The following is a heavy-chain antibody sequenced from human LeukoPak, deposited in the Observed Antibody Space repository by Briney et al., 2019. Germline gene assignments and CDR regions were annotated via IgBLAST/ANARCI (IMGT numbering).Heavy chain of an antibody. V-gene: IGHV3-23*01. CDR1: GFTFSSYG. CDR3: AKILLLWFGELFSFDP. D-gene: IGHD3-10*01. J-gene: IGHJ5*02. Sequence: GGSLSLSCAASGFTFSSYGMHWVRQAPGRGLAWVSAISGSGGSTYYADSVKGRFTISRDNSKNTLYLQMDSLRAEDTAVYYCAKILLLWFGELFSFDPWGQGTLVTVSS. CDR2: ISGSGGST.